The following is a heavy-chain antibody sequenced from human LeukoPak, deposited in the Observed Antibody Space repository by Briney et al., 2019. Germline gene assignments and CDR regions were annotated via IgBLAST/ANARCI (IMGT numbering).Heavy chain of an antibody. D-gene: IGHD6-19*01. Sequence: ASVTVSCKASEYTFTRYYMHWVRQAPGQGLEWMGRINPNTGGTNYAQKFQGRVTMTRDTSITTAYMELRSLEYDDTAVYYCAKDFRDQWLVNAFHIWGQGTMVTVSS. CDR3: AKDFRDQWLVNAFHI. CDR1: EYTFTRYY. CDR2: INPNTGGT. J-gene: IGHJ3*02. V-gene: IGHV1-2*06.